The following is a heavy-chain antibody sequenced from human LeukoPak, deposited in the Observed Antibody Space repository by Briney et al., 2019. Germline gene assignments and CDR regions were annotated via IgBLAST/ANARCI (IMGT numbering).Heavy chain of an antibody. J-gene: IGHJ4*02. Sequence: PSETLPLTCTVSGGSISSYYWSWIRQPPGKGLEWIGYIYYSGSTNYNPSLKSRVTISVDTSKNQFSLKLSSVTAADTAVYYCAREREYANDYWGQGTLVTVSS. D-gene: IGHD2/OR15-2a*01. CDR2: IYYSGST. CDR3: AREREYANDY. V-gene: IGHV4-59*01. CDR1: GGSISSYY.